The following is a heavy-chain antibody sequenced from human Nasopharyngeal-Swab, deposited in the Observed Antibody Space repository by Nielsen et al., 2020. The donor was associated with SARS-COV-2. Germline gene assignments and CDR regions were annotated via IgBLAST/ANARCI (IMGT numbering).Heavy chain of an antibody. V-gene: IGHV3-9*01. CDR1: GFTFDDYA. CDR2: ISWNSGSI. Sequence: LKISCAASGFTFDDYAMHWVRPAPGKGLEWVSGISWNSGSIGYADSVKGRFTISRDNAKNSLYLQMNSLRAEDTALYYCAKDKSEWGSSSFDYWGQGTLVTVSS. CDR3: AKDKSEWGSSSFDY. D-gene: IGHD6-6*01. J-gene: IGHJ4*02.